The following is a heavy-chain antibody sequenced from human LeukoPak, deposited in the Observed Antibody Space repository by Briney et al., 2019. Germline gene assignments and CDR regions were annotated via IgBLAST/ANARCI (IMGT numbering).Heavy chain of an antibody. CDR2: IYSGGST. CDR3: AREGGLVPALDY. V-gene: IGHV3-66*02. CDR1: GFTVSSNY. Sequence: GGSLRLSCVVSGFTVSSNYMSWVRQAPGKGLEWVSVIYSGGSTYYADSVKGRFTISRDHSKNTLYFQINSLRAEDTAVYYCAREGGLVPALDYWGQGTLVTVSS. D-gene: IGHD3-16*01. J-gene: IGHJ4*02.